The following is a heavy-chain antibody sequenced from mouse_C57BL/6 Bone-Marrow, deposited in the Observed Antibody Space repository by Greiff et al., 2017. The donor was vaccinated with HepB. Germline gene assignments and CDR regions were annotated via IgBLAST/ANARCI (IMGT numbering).Heavy chain of an antibody. J-gene: IGHJ2*01. D-gene: IGHD1-1*01. CDR1: GYTFTSYW. V-gene: IGHV1-55*01. CDR2: IYPGSGST. Sequence: QVQLQQPGAELVKPGASVKMSCKASGYTFTSYWITWVKQRPGQGLEWIGEIYPGSGSTNYNEKFKSKATLTVDTSSSTAYMQLSSLTSEDSAVYYCAVITTVVATPFDYWGQGTTLTVSS. CDR3: AVITTVVATPFDY.